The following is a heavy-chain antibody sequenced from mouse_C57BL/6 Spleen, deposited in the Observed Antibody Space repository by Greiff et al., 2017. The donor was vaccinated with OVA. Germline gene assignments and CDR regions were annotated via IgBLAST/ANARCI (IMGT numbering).Heavy chain of an antibody. CDR1: GYAFTNYL. Sequence: QVQLQLSGAELVRPGTSVKVSCKASGYAFTNYLIEWVKQRPGQGLEWIGVINPGSGGTNYNEKFKGKATLTADKSSSTAYMQLSSLTSEDSAVYFCASPNWDEGFAYWGQGTLVTVSA. CDR3: ASPNWDEGFAY. J-gene: IGHJ3*01. V-gene: IGHV1-54*01. CDR2: INPGSGGT. D-gene: IGHD4-1*01.